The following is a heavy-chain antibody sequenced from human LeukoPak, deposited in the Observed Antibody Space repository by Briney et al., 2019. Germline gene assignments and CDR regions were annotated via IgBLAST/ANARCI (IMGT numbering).Heavy chain of an antibody. J-gene: IGHJ4*02. CDR2: IYRSGTT. CDR1: SGSISGYY. V-gene: IGHV4-34*01. Sequence: PSETLSLTCAVCSGSISGYYWGWIRQSPGKGLEWIGQIYRSGTTQYNPSLKSRVTISVDTSKNQFSLRLNFVTAADTAIYYCARGRLKDFWTSLAYYFDYWGQGTLVTVSP. CDR3: ARGRLKDFWTSLAYYFDY. D-gene: IGHD3/OR15-3a*01.